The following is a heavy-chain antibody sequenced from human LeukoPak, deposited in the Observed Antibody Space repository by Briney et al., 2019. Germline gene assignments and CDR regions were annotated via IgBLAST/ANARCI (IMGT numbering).Heavy chain of an antibody. J-gene: IGHJ4*02. V-gene: IGHV3-7*01. D-gene: IGHD3-10*01. CDR2: INQDGSQK. CDR1: GFTFNTFW. Sequence: PGGSLRLSCAGSGFTFNTFWMNWVRQAPGKGLEWVANINQDGSQKYYVDSVKGRFTISRDNAKKSLFLQMNSLRAEDTAVYYCGRVGASYGSGSYSDYWGQGTLVTVSS. CDR3: GRVGASYGSGSYSDY.